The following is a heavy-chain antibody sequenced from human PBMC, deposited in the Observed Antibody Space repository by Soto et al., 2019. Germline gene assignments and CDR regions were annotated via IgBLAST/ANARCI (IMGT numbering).Heavy chain of an antibody. V-gene: IGHV6-1*01. D-gene: IGHD6-13*01. J-gene: IGHJ6*02. CDR1: GDSVSSNSAA. CDR2: TYYRSKWYN. Sequence: HSQTLSLTCAISGDSVSSNSAAWNWIRQSPSRGLEWLGRTYYRSKWYNDYAVSVKSRITINPDTSKNQLSLQLNSVTPEDTAVYYCAREVAAAGTRGYYYYYGMDVWGQGTTVTVSS. CDR3: AREVAAAGTRGYYYYYGMDV.